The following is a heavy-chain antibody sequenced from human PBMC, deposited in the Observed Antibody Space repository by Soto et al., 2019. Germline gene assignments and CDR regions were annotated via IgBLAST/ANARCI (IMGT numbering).Heavy chain of an antibody. CDR1: GFTFSSYA. CDR3: AKRPGVVVAAKDAFDI. D-gene: IGHD2-15*01. J-gene: IGHJ3*02. Sequence: GGSLRLSCAASGFTFSSYAMSWVRQAPGKGLEWVSAISGSGGSTYYADSVKGRFTISRDNSKNTLYLQMNSLRAEDTAVYYCAKRPGVVVAAKDAFDIWGQGTMVTVSS. V-gene: IGHV3-23*01. CDR2: ISGSGGST.